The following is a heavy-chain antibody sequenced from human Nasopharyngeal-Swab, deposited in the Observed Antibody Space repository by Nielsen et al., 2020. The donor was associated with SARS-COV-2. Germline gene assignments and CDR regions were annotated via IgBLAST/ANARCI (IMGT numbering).Heavy chain of an antibody. CDR3: ARDRIGVGMDV. CDR1: GFTFRSYW. D-gene: IGHD2-15*01. CDR2: INSDGSST. J-gene: IGHJ6*02. Sequence: GGSLRLSCAASGFTFRSYWMHWVRQAPGKGLVWVSRINSDGSSTSYADSVKGRFTISRDNAKNTLYLQMNSLRAEDTAVYYCARDRIGVGMDVWGQGTTVTVSS. V-gene: IGHV3-74*01.